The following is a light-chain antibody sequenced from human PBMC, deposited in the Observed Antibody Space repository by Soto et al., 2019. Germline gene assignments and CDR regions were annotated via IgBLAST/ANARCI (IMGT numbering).Light chain of an antibody. CDR3: QQYVTSSPRT. J-gene: IGKJ1*01. CDR1: HTISSSY. Sequence: EIVLTQSPGTLSLSPGERATLSCRSSHTISSSYLAWCQQKPGQAPRLLMYGISRRATGIPDRFSSSGSGTDFTLTITRLEPEDFAVYYCQQYVTSSPRTFGQGTKVEIK. V-gene: IGKV3-20*01. CDR2: GIS.